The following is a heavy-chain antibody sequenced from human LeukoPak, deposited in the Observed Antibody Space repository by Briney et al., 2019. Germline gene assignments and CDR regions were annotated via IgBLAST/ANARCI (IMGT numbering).Heavy chain of an antibody. CDR1: GFTLSSYS. CDR3: ARSEHSSSSFDY. Sequence: GSLRLSCAASGFTLSSYSMNWVRQAPGKGLEWVSYISSSSTHIYYADSVKGRFTISRDNARNSLYLQMNSLRAEDTAIYYCARSEHSSSSFDYWGQGTLVTISS. V-gene: IGHV3-21*01. J-gene: IGHJ4*02. CDR2: ISSSSTHI. D-gene: IGHD6-6*01.